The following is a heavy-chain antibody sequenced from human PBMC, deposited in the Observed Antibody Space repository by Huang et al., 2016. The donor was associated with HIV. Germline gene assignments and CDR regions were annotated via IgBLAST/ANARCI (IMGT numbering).Heavy chain of an antibody. J-gene: IGHJ5*02. V-gene: IGHV1-8*01. D-gene: IGHD3-10*01. CDR3: ARGRLLWFGELST. CDR1: GYTFTNYD. Sequence: QVQLVQSGAEVKKPGASVKVSCKASGYTFTNYDIKWVRQATGQGLEWMGWMNPSSGATGFAQQYQGRITMPRNTSISKAYMELRSLRSEDTAVYYCARGRLLWFGELSTWGQGTLVTVSS. CDR2: MNPSSGAT.